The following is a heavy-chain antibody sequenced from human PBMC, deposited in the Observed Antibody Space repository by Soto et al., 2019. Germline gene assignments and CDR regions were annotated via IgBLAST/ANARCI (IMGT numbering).Heavy chain of an antibody. CDR2: ITPYNGNT. V-gene: IGHV1-18*01. CDR1: TYTFITYG. J-gene: IGHJ4*02. Sequence: ASVKVSCKASTYTFITYGITWLRQAPGQGLEWVGWITPYNGNTNYGQNFQGRVTMTADTSTSTAYMELGSLTTDDTAVYYCARDTSFYFDYWGQGTRVTVSS. D-gene: IGHD2-2*01. CDR3: ARDTSFYFDY.